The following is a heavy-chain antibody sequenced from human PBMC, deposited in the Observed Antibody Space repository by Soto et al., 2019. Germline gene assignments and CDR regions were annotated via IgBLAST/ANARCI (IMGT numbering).Heavy chain of an antibody. Sequence: QVQLVESGGGVVQPGRSLRLSCAASGFTFSSYAMHWVRQAPGKGLEWVAVISYDGSNKYYADSVKGRFTISRDNSKNTLYLQMNSLRAEDTAVYYCARDVRGDGYNWGDFDYWGQGTLVTVS. D-gene: IGHD5-12*01. CDR1: GFTFSSYA. CDR3: ARDVRGDGYNWGDFDY. V-gene: IGHV3-30*14. CDR2: ISYDGSNK. J-gene: IGHJ4*02.